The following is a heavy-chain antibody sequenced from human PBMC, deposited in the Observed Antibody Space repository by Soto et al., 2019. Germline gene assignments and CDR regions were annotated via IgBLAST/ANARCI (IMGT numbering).Heavy chain of an antibody. Sequence: GGSLRLSCAASGFTFSSYAMHWVHQAPGKGLEWVAVISYDGSNKYYADSVKGRFTISRDNSKNTLYLQMNSLRAEDTAVYYCARALSSGWIGDAFDIWGQGTMVTVSS. CDR3: ARALSSGWIGDAFDI. D-gene: IGHD6-19*01. CDR2: ISYDGSNK. J-gene: IGHJ3*02. V-gene: IGHV3-30-3*01. CDR1: GFTFSSYA.